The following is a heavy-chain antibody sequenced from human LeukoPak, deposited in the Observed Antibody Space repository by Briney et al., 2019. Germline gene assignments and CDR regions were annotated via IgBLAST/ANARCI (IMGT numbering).Heavy chain of an antibody. Sequence: PGGSLRLSCAASGFTFSSYAMDWVRQAPGRGLEWVSTISASGATTYYADSVKGRFTISRDNSKNTLYLQMNSLRAEDTDVYYCAKDLGYVLRFLEWLSVMDYWGQGTLVTVSS. CDR2: ISASGATT. CDR3: AKDLGYVLRFLEWLSVMDY. CDR1: GFTFSSYA. D-gene: IGHD3-3*01. J-gene: IGHJ4*02. V-gene: IGHV3-23*01.